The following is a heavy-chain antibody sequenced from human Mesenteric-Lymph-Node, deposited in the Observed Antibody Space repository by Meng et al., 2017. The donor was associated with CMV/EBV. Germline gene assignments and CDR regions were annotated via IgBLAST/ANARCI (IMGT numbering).Heavy chain of an antibody. D-gene: IGHD1-7*01. V-gene: IGHV3-66*02. CDR3: ARDAGLELRRRGVGISHPEGSG. CDR1: GFTVSSNY. J-gene: IGHJ4*02. CDR2: IYSGGST. Sequence: GGSLRLSFAASGFTVSSNYMSWVRQAPGKGLEWVSVIYSGGSTYYADSVKSRFTISRDNSKNTLYLQMNSLRAEDTAVYYCARDAGLELRRRGVGISHPEGSGWGQGTRVTVSS.